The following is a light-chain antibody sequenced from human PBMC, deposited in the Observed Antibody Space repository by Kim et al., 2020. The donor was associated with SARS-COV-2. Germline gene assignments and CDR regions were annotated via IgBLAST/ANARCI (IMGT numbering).Light chain of an antibody. CDR1: SGSIASNY. J-gene: IGLJ3*02. V-gene: IGLV6-57*03. Sequence: GTTVTISCTRSSGSIASNYVQRYQQRPGSAPTTVIYEDNQRPSGVPDRFSGSIDSSSNSASLTSSGLKTEDEADYYCQSYDSSNWVFGGGTQLTVL. CDR2: EDN. CDR3: QSYDSSNWV.